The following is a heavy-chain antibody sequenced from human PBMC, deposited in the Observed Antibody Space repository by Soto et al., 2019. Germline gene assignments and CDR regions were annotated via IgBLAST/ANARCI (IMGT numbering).Heavy chain of an antibody. Sequence: QVQLVESGGGVVQPGRSLRLSCAASGFTFSSYAMHWVRQAPGKGLEWVAVISYDGSNKYYADSVKGRFTISRDNSKNTLYLQMNSLRADDTAVYYCARVEMATIIDYWGQGTLVTVSS. CDR1: GFTFSSYA. CDR3: ARVEMATIIDY. CDR2: ISYDGSNK. J-gene: IGHJ4*02. D-gene: IGHD5-12*01. V-gene: IGHV3-30-3*01.